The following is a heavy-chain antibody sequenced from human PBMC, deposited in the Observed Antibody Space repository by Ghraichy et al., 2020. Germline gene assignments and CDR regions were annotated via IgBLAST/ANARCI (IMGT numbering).Heavy chain of an antibody. Sequence: SETLSLTCAVSGYSISSDYYWGWIRQPPGKGLEWIGSMYHSGSTYYNPSLKSRVTISVDTSKNQFSLKLRSVTAADTAVYYCARDDLGDGYNSRFDYWGQGTLVTVSS. D-gene: IGHD5-24*01. V-gene: IGHV4-38-2*02. CDR3: ARDDLGDGYNSRFDY. CDR1: GYSISSDYY. J-gene: IGHJ4*02. CDR2: MYHSGST.